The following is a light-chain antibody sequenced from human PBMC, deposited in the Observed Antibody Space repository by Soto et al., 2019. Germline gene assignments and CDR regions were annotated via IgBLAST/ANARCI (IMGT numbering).Light chain of an antibody. CDR3: QQYGSSPPRT. V-gene: IGKV3-20*01. Sequence: EIVLTQSPGALSLSHGERATLSCRASQSVSSSYLAWYQQKPGQAPRLLIYGASSRATGILDRFSGSGSGADFTLSISRLEPEDFAVYYCQQYGSSPPRTFAQGTKVDIK. CDR2: GAS. J-gene: IGKJ1*01. CDR1: QSVSSSY.